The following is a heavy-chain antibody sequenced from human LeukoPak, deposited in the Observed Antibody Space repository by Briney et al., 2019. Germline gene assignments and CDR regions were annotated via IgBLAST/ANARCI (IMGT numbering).Heavy chain of an antibody. CDR1: GFMFSSNW. Sequence: GGSLRLSSAASGFMFSSNWMSWVRLAPGKGLEWVANIKEDGTETYYVDSVKGRFTISRDSAKNSLYLQMNSLRVEDTAVYYCAKEGRSLQTYWGQGTLVTVSS. V-gene: IGHV3-7*03. D-gene: IGHD5-24*01. CDR2: IKEDGTET. CDR3: AKEGRSLQTY. J-gene: IGHJ4*02.